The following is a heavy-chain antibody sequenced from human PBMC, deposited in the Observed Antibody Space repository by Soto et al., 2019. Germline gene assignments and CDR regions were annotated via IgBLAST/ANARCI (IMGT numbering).Heavy chain of an antibody. V-gene: IGHV1-69*08. CDR2: VIPILGAS. Sequence: SVKVSCKASADTFTGYTVTWVRQASGQGLEWVGRVIPILGASNFAQKFQGRVTISADKSTDTAYMVLTGLTSEDTAVYYCARSRGSYYSNFDSWGQGTLVTVSS. J-gene: IGHJ4*02. CDR1: ADTFTGYT. CDR3: ARSRGSYYSNFDS. D-gene: IGHD3-10*01.